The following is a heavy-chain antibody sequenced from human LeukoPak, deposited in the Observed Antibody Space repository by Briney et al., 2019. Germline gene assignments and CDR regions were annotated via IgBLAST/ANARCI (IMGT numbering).Heavy chain of an antibody. CDR3: ARDRWVRFLEWSTGLYYMDV. V-gene: IGHV3-74*01. CDR1: GFTFSSYW. J-gene: IGHJ6*03. Sequence: PAGSLSLTCAASGFTFSSYWMHWLRQAPGKGLVWVSRINSDGSSKNYADSVKGRFTISRDNAKTTLYVQRNGLRPEDTAVYYCARDRWVRFLEWSTGLYYMDVWGKGTTVSVSS. D-gene: IGHD3-3*01. CDR2: INSDGSSK.